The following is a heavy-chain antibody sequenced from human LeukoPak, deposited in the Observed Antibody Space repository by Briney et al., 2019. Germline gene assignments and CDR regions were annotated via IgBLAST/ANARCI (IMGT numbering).Heavy chain of an antibody. Sequence: SETLSLTCTVSGGSISSGDYYWSWIRQPPGKGLEWIGYIYYSGSTYYSPSLKSRVTMSVDTSRNQFSLKLSSVTAADTAVYYCGRAFPRGWFDPWGQGTLVTVSS. V-gene: IGHV4-30-4*03. CDR1: GGSISSGDYY. CDR3: GRAFPRGWFDP. J-gene: IGHJ5*02. D-gene: IGHD2/OR15-2a*01. CDR2: IYYSGST.